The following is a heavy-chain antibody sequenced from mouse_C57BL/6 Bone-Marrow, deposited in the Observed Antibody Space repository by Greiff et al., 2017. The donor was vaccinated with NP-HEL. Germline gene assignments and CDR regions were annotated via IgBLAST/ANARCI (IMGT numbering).Heavy chain of an antibody. CDR3: ARNYYGSPWFAY. Sequence: QVQLQQPGAELVRPGTSVKLSCKASGYTFTSYWMHWVKQRPGQGLEWIGVIDPSDSYTNYNQKLKGKATLTVDTSSSTAYMQLSSLTSEDSAVYYCARNYYGSPWFAYWGQGTLVTVSA. J-gene: IGHJ3*01. CDR1: GYTFTSYW. CDR2: IDPSDSYT. D-gene: IGHD1-1*01. V-gene: IGHV1-59*01.